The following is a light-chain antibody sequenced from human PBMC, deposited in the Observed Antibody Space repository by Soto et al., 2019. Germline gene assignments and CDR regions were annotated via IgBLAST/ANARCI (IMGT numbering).Light chain of an antibody. Sequence: EVVVTQSPDTLSLSPGETATLSCRAGQSVSSSVAWYQHKPGQSPRLVVYSGDKRAPGIPPRFSGSGSGTDFTLTISSLESDDFAIYYCQQRYSWLRAFGPGTKVEVK. J-gene: IGKJ1*01. CDR3: QQRYSWLRA. CDR1: QSVSSS. CDR2: SGD. V-gene: IGKV3-11*01.